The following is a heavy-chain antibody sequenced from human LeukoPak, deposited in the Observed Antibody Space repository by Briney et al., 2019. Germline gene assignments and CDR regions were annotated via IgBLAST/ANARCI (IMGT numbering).Heavy chain of an antibody. CDR1: GGSISSYY. V-gene: IGHV4-59*08. D-gene: IGHD5-12*01. CDR2: IYYSGST. Sequence: SETLSLTCTVSGGSISSYYWNWIRQPPGKGLEWIGYIYYSGSTDYNPSLKSRVTISVDTSKNQFSLKLSSVTAADTAVYYCARQSRSGYDTNWFFDLWGRGTLVTVSS. J-gene: IGHJ2*01. CDR3: ARQSRSGYDTNWFFDL.